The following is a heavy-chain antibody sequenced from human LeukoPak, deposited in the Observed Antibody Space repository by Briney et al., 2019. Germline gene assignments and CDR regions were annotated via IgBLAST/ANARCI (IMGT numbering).Heavy chain of an antibody. J-gene: IGHJ6*04. Sequence: KPSETLSLTCTVSGGSISSYYWSWIRQPPGKGLEWIGYIYYSGSTNYNPSLKSRVTISVDTSKNQFSLKLSSVTAADTAVYYCASVLGEGRDVWGKGTTVTVSS. CDR1: GGSISSYY. D-gene: IGHD3-10*01. CDR2: IYYSGST. V-gene: IGHV4-59*01. CDR3: ASVLGEGRDV.